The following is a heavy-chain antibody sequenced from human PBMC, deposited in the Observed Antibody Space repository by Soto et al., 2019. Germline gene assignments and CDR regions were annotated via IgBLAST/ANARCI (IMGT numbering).Heavy chain of an antibody. J-gene: IGHJ4*02. CDR2: ISYDGSNK. CDR3: AKDGIAARPGYFDY. Sequence: GGSLLLSCSSSGFTVSSYAMQWFRHAPGKGLECVAVISYDGSNKYYADSVRGRFTISRDNSKNTLYLQMNSLRAEDTAVYYCAKDGIAARPGYFDYWGQGTLVTVSS. CDR1: GFTVSSYA. V-gene: IGHV3-30*18. D-gene: IGHD6-6*01.